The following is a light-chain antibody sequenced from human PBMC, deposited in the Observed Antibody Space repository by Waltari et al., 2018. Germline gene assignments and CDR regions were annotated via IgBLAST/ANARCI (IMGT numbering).Light chain of an antibody. CDR2: WAS. V-gene: IGKV4-1*01. Sequence: QSVLYSSNNRNYLTWYQQKPGQPPKLLIYWASIRESGVPDRFSGSGSGTDFTLTISSLQAEDVAVYYCQQYYTTPLTFGGGTKVEIK. J-gene: IGKJ4*01. CDR3: QQYYTTPLT. CDR1: QSVLYSSNNRNY.